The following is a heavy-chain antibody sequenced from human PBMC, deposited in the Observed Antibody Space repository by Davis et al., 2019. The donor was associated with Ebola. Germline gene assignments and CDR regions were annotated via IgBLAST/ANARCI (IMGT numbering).Heavy chain of an antibody. CDR1: GGSFSGYY. D-gene: IGHD1-26*01. J-gene: IGHJ4*02. Sequence: SETLSLTCAVYGGSFSGYYWTWIRQPPGKGLEWIGQINHSGSSDYNPSLKSRVTISVDTSKNQFSLKLTSVTAADTAVYYCARHSGGYGYYFDYWGRGTLVTVSS. CDR2: INHSGSS. CDR3: ARHSGGYGYYFDY. V-gene: IGHV4-34*01.